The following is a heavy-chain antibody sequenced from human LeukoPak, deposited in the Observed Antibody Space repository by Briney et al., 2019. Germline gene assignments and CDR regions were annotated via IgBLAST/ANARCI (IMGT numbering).Heavy chain of an antibody. J-gene: IGHJ4*02. Sequence: PGGSLRLSCAASGFTFSSYAMSWVRQAPGKGLEWVSAISGSGGSTYYADSVKGRFTISRDNSKNTLYLEMNSLRAEDTAVYYCARDYYYDSSGYWDYYFDYWGQGTLVSVSS. V-gene: IGHV3-23*01. CDR3: ARDYYYDSSGYWDYYFDY. CDR1: GFTFSSYA. CDR2: ISGSGGST. D-gene: IGHD3-22*01.